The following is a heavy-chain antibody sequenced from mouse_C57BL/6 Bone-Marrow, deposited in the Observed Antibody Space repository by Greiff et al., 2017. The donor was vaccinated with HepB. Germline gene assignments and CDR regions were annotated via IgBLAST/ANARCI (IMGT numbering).Heavy chain of an antibody. CDR1: GYTFTDYE. CDR2: IDPETGGT. J-gene: IGHJ3*01. D-gene: IGHD1-1*01. CDR3: TIGCCGSSLWFAY. Sequence: VQLQESGAELVRPGASVTLSCKASGYTFTDYEMHWVKQTPVHGLEWIGAIDPETGGTAYNQKFKGKAILTADKSSSTAYMELRSLTSEDSAVYYCTIGCCGSSLWFAYWGQGTLVTVSA. V-gene: IGHV1-15*01.